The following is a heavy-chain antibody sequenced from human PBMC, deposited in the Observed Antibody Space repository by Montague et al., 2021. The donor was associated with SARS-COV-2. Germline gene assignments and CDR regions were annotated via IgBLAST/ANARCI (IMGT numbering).Heavy chain of an antibody. D-gene: IGHD5-24*01. CDR3: AHSPIERRF. V-gene: IGHV2-5*08. J-gene: IGHJ4*02. CDR1: GFSLTASGLC. Sequence: PALVKPTQTLTLTCTFSGFSLTASGLCMRWIRQPPGKALEWLASIDWDDDKHYSPSLKTRLTITKDTSKSQVVLRMTNVDPVDTATYYCAHSPIERRFWGQGTLVTVSS. CDR2: IDWDDDK.